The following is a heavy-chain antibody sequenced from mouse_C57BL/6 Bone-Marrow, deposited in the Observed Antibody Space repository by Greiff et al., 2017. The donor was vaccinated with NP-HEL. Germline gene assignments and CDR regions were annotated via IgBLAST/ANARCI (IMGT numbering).Heavy chain of an antibody. J-gene: IGHJ4*01. CDR2: IYPGSGST. D-gene: IGHD1-1*01. V-gene: IGHV1-55*01. CDR1: GYTFTSYW. Sequence: QVQLQQPGAELVKPGASVKMSCKASGYTFTSYWITWVKQRPGQGLEWIGDIYPGSGSTNYNEKFKSKATLTVDTSSSTAYMQLSSLTSEDSAVYYCARKIDYGSGLYYYAMDYRGKGTSVTVSS. CDR3: ARKIDYGSGLYYYAMDY.